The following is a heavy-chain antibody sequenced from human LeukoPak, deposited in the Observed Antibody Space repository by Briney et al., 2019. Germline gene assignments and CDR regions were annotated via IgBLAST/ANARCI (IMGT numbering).Heavy chain of an antibody. V-gene: IGHV3-23*01. CDR3: ARDYCDSSGYSLDYYYYMDV. CDR2: ISYSGGST. D-gene: IGHD3-22*01. Sequence: GGSLRLSCAGPGFSFSSYAMSWVRQAPGKGLEWVSGISYSGGSTYSADSVKGRFTISRDNSKNTLFLQMNSLRAEDTAVYYCARDYCDSSGYSLDYYYYMDVWGKGTTVTISS. J-gene: IGHJ6*03. CDR1: GFSFSSYA.